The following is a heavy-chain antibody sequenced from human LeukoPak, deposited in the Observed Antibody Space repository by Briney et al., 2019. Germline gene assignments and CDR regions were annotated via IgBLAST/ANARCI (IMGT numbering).Heavy chain of an antibody. J-gene: IGHJ6*03. V-gene: IGHV4-61*02. Sequence: PSQTLSLTCTVSGGSISCGSYYWSWIRQPAGKGLEWIGRIYTSGSTNYNPSLKSRVTISVDTSKNQFSLKLSSVTAADTAVYYCVRGIVVVPAAITWGYYYYMDVWGKGTTVTVSS. CDR2: IYTSGST. CDR1: GGSISCGSYY. CDR3: VRGIVVVPAAITWGYYYYMDV. D-gene: IGHD2-2*02.